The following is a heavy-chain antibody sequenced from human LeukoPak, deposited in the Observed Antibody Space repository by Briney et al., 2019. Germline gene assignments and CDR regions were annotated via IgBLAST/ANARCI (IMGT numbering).Heavy chain of an antibody. CDR1: GGSFSGYY. D-gene: IGHD3-22*01. CDR3: ASRRRYYYDSSGYYTDY. V-gene: IGHV4-34*01. J-gene: IGHJ4*02. Sequence: SETLSLTCAVYGGSFSGYYWSWIRQPPGNGLEWIGEINHSVSTNYNPPPKSRDTISVDTSKNQFSLMLSSVAAADTAVYYCASRRRYYYDSSGYYTDYWGQGTLVTVSS. CDR2: INHSVST.